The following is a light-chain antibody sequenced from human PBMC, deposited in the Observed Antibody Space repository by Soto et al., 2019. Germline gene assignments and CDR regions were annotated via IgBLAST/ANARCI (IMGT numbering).Light chain of an antibody. J-gene: IGKJ5*01. V-gene: IGKV3-11*01. CDR2: DAS. Sequence: VLTQSPATLSLSPGERATLSCRASESLSSAYLAWYQQKPGQAPRLLIYDASNRATGIPARFSGSGSGTDFTLTISSLEPEDVAVYYCQQRSNWLTFGQGTRLEIK. CDR3: QQRSNWLT. CDR1: ESLSSAY.